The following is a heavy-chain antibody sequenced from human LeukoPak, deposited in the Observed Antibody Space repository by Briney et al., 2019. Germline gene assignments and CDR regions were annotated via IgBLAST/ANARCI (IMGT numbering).Heavy chain of an antibody. J-gene: IGHJ4*02. V-gene: IGHV3-7*01. CDR2: IKQDESEK. CDR1: GFTVSSNY. D-gene: IGHD4-11*01. CDR3: AREIVQDYSDYKSYFDS. Sequence: GGSLRLSCAASGFTVSSNYMSWVRQAPGKGLEWVANIKQDESEKNYVDSVKGRFTISRDNAKDSLYLQMNSLRAEDTAVYYCAREIVQDYSDYKSYFDSWGQGALVTVSS.